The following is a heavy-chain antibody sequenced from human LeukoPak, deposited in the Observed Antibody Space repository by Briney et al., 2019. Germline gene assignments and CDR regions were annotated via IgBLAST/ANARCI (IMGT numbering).Heavy chain of an antibody. D-gene: IGHD2-8*02. CDR2: IYYSGST. J-gene: IGHJ4*02. CDR3: AREGYGTGFDY. Sequence: SETLSLTCTVSGGSISSYYWSWIRQPPGKGLEWIGYIYYSGSTNYNPSLKSRVTISVDTSKNQFSLKLSSVTAAVTAVYYCAREGYGTGFDYWGQGTLVTVSS. CDR1: GGSISSYY. V-gene: IGHV4-59*01.